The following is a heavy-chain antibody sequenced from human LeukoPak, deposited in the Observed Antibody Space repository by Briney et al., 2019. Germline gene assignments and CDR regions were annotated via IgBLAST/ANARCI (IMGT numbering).Heavy chain of an antibody. CDR1: GYTFTGYY. V-gene: IGHV1-2*02. CDR2: INPNSGGT. J-gene: IGHJ4*02. D-gene: IGHD2-15*01. Sequence: ASVKVSCKASGYTFTGYYMHWVRQAPGQGLEWMGWINPNSGGTNYAQKFQGRVTMTRDTSISTAYMELSRLRSDDTAVYYCASSGYCSGGSCYRGGDYWGQGTLVTASS. CDR3: ASSGYCSGGSCYRGGDY.